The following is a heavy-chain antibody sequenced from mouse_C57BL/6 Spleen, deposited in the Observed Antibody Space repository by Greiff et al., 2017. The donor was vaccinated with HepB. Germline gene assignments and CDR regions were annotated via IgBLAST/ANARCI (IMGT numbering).Heavy chain of an antibody. Sequence: EVHLVESGGGLVKPGGSLKLSCAASGFTFSSYAMSWVRQTPEKRLEWVATISDGGSYTYYPDNVKGRFTISRDNAKNNLYLQMSHLKSEDTAMYYCARAPTRGAWFAYWGQGTLVTVSA. V-gene: IGHV5-4*01. CDR2: ISDGGSYT. J-gene: IGHJ3*01. CDR1: GFTFSSYA. CDR3: ARAPTRGAWFAY.